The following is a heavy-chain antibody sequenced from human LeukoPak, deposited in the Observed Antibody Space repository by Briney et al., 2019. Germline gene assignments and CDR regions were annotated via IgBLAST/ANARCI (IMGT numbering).Heavy chain of an antibody. J-gene: IGHJ4*02. D-gene: IGHD6-13*01. V-gene: IGHV1-46*01. Sequence: ASVTVSFTASGYTLTIYYMHWVRQAPEQGLEWMGLINPSGGSTSYAQKFQGSVTMTRDMSTSTVYMELSSLRSADTAVYYCARDCTLAAAGTCYFDYWGQGTLVTVSS. CDR2: INPSGGST. CDR3: ARDCTLAAAGTCYFDY. CDR1: GYTLTIYY.